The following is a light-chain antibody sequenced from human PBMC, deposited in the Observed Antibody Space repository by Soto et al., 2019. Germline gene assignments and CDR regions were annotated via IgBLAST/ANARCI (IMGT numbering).Light chain of an antibody. CDR3: SSYISSSIYV. V-gene: IGLV2-14*01. CDR1: SSDVGGYNS. CDR2: EVS. J-gene: IGLJ1*01. Sequence: QSVLTQPASVSGSPGQSITISCTGTSSDVGGYNSVSWYQQHPGKAPKLMIYEVSNRPSGVSNRFSGSKSGNTASLTISGLQAEDEADYYCSSYISSSIYVFGAGKKVNV.